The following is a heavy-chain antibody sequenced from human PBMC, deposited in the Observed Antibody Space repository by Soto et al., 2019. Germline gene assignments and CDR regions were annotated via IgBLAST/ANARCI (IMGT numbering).Heavy chain of an antibody. CDR3: AREPASVDY. Sequence: EVQLVESGGGLVQPGGSLRLSCAASGFTFSNYWMSWVRQAPGKGLEWVANIKQDGSEKYYVDSVKGRFTISRDNAKNSLYLQMNSLRAEDTAVHYCAREPASVDYWGQGTLVTVSS. CDR2: IKQDGSEK. J-gene: IGHJ4*02. V-gene: IGHV3-7*01. CDR1: GFTFSNYW.